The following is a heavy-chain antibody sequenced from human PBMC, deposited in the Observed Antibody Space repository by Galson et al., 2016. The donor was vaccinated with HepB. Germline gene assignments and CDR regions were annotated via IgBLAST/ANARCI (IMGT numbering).Heavy chain of an antibody. Sequence: SVKVSCKASGAIFSSYAISWVRQAPGQGLEWMGRSIPMLGIARFAQKFQGRVTITADKSTTTAYMELSGLRSEDTAVYYCAREGGEAITSFGVDRDYFAMDIWGQGTTVTVSS. J-gene: IGHJ6*02. CDR1: GAIFSSYA. CDR3: AREGGEAITSFGVDRDYFAMDI. CDR2: SIPMLGIA. V-gene: IGHV1-69*04. D-gene: IGHD3-3*01.